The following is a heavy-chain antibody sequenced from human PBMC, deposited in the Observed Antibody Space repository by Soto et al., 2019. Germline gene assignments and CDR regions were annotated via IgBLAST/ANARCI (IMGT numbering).Heavy chain of an antibody. D-gene: IGHD2-15*01. CDR1: GYKFTTSY. CDR3: ARQHCSPTSCSFHFDY. J-gene: IGHJ4*02. CDR2: INPDTGST. Sequence: QVRLVQSGAEVQRPGASVNISCQTSGYKFTTSYLHWVRRAPGHGLQWMAMINPDTGSTSYAVTFGGRPAMPAEKPTGPLSRGLGSLTSDDTATYYWARQHCSPTSCSFHFDYWGQGTLVPVSS. V-gene: IGHV1-46*01.